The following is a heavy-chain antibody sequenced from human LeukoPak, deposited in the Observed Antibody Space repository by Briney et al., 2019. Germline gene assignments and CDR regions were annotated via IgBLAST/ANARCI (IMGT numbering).Heavy chain of an antibody. J-gene: IGHJ4*02. CDR3: VREARGYHYTYFDY. V-gene: IGHV3-13*01. Sequence: PGGSLSLSCTASGFTLGGHDMHWVRRTTGDGLEWVAAVSAGHHAFYAGSVKGRLTVSREDAKNSLYLQMNSLRAGDTAVYYCVREARGYHYTYFDYWGQGSLVTVSS. D-gene: IGHD5-18*01. CDR1: GFTLGGHD. CDR2: VSAGHHA.